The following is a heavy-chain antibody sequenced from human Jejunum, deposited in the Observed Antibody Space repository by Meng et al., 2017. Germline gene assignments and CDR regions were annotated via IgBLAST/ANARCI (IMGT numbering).Heavy chain of an antibody. V-gene: IGHV3-33*01. Sequence: GESLKISCAASGFTFSAFAMEWVRQAPDKGLEWVAGVWSAGTNKYYADSVKGRFTISKDNSRYTVYLQLDSLRAEDSAVYFCARRDSSGKYYFDYWGQGTLVTVSS. D-gene: IGHD3-10*01. CDR2: VWSAGTNK. CDR1: GFTFSAFA. J-gene: IGHJ4*02. CDR3: ARRDSSGKYYFDY.